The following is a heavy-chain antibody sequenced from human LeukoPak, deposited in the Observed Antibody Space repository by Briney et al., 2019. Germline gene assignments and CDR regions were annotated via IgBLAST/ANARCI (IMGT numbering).Heavy chain of an antibody. V-gene: IGHV1-46*03. CDR3: ARQQYDIVVVPAALAY. J-gene: IGHJ4*02. Sequence: ASVKVSCKASGYTFTSYYMHWVRQAPGQGLEWMGIINPSGGSTSYAQKFQGRVTMTRDTSTSTVYMELSSLRSEDTAVYYCARQQYDIVVVPAALAYWGQGTLVTVSS. CDR1: GYTFTSYY. CDR2: INPSGGST. D-gene: IGHD2-2*01.